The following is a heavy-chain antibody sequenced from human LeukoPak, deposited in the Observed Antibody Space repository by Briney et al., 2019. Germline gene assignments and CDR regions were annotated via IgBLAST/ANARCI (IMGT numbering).Heavy chain of an antibody. CDR1: GFTFSSYA. V-gene: IGHV3-23*01. CDR3: AKDTGDYYGSGSSGGFDY. J-gene: IGHJ4*02. CDR2: ISGSGGST. D-gene: IGHD3-10*01. Sequence: GGFLRLSCAASGFTFSSYAMSWVRQAPGKGLEWVSAISGSGGSTYYADSVKGRFTISRDNSKNTLYLQMNSLRAEDTAVYYCAKDTGDYYGSGSSGGFDYWGQGTLVTVSS.